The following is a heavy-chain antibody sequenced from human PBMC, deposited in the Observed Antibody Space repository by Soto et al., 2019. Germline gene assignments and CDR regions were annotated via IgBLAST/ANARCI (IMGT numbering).Heavy chain of an antibody. CDR1: GGSFSGYY. J-gene: IGHJ5*02. Sequence: PSETLSLTCAVYGGSFSGYYWSWIRQPPGKGLEWIGEINHSGSTNYNPSLKSRVTISVDTSKNQFSLKLSSVTAADTAVYYCARAYMTTVTPKAYWFDPWGQGTLVTVSS. D-gene: IGHD4-4*01. CDR2: INHSGST. CDR3: ARAYMTTVTPKAYWFDP. V-gene: IGHV4-34*01.